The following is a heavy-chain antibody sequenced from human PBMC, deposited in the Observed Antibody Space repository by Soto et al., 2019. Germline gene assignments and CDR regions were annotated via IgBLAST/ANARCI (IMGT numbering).Heavy chain of an antibody. Sequence: QVQLVESGGGVVQPGRSLRLSCAASGFTFSNYGMHWVRQAPGKGLEWVAAIWYDGTNKYYADSVKGRFIISRDNSKNTLYLQMNSPRAEDTAVYYCAGAGGQPSVWGQGTTVTVSS. CDR2: IWYDGTNK. V-gene: IGHV3-33*01. J-gene: IGHJ6*02. CDR1: GFTFSNYG. D-gene: IGHD2-8*02. CDR3: AGAGGQPSV.